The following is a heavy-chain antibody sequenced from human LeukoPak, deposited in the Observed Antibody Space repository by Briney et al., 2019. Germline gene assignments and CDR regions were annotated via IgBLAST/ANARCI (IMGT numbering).Heavy chain of an antibody. CDR1: GGSISSSSYY. J-gene: IGHJ4*02. CDR2: IYYSGIT. Sequence: TSETLSLTCTVSGGSISSSSYYWGWIRQPPGKGLEWIGSIYYSGITYYNPSLKSRVTISVDTSKNQFSLKLNSVTAADTAVYYCVRQPQFWGQGTLVTVSS. CDR3: VRQPQF. V-gene: IGHV4-39*01.